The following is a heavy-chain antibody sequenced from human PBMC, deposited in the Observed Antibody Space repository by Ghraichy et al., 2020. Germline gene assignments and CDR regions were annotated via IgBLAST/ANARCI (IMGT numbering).Heavy chain of an antibody. CDR2: IYSSGSS. CDR3: ARGLEGYSGISLAWFDP. CDR1: GGSITNYY. V-gene: IGHV4-4*07. J-gene: IGHJ5*02. D-gene: IGHD1-26*01. Sequence: SETLSLTCTVSGGSITNYYWSWIRQPAGKGLEWIGRIYSSGSSNYNPSLKSRVTMSVDTSKNQFSLNLNSVTAADTAVYYCARGLEGYSGISLAWFDPWGQGTLVTVSS.